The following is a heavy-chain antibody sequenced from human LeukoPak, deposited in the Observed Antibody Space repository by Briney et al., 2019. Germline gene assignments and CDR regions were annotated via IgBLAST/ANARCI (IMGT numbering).Heavy chain of an antibody. D-gene: IGHD3-3*01. Sequence: GASVKVSCKASGYTFTSYDINWVQQATGQGLEWMGWMNPNSGNTGYAQKFQGRVTMTRNTSISTAYMELSSLRSEDTAVYYCARGPTRITIFGVVITGLIDYWGQGTLVTVSS. CDR1: GYTFTSYD. CDR2: MNPNSGNT. J-gene: IGHJ4*02. CDR3: ARGPTRITIFGVVITGLIDY. V-gene: IGHV1-8*01.